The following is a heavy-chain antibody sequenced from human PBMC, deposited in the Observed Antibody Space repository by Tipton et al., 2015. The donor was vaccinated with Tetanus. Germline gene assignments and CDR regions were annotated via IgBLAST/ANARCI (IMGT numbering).Heavy chain of an antibody. CDR3: ARTPDYYYGMDV. CDR1: GGPVSSSNW. CDR2: IYYSGTT. J-gene: IGHJ6*02. Sequence: TLSLTCDVSGGPVSSSNWWSWVRQAPGKGLEWIGEIYYSGTTNYNPSLKSRVTISTDKSKNQVSLRVNSVTAADTAVYFCARTPDYYYGMDVWGQGTTVTVSS. V-gene: IGHV4-4*01.